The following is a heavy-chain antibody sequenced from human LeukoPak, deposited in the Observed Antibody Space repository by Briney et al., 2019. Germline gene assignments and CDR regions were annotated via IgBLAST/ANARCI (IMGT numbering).Heavy chain of an antibody. CDR1: GGSISSSSYY. CDR2: IYYSGST. CDR3: ARFEYYDSSGYYYDKGDAFDI. V-gene: IGHV4-39*01. Sequence: PSETLSLTCTVSGGSISSSSYYWGWIRQPPGKGLEWIGSIYYSGSTYYNPSLKSRVTISVDTSKNQFSLKLSSVTAADTAVYYCARFEYYDSSGYYYDKGDAFDIWGQGTMVTVSS. D-gene: IGHD3-22*01. J-gene: IGHJ3*02.